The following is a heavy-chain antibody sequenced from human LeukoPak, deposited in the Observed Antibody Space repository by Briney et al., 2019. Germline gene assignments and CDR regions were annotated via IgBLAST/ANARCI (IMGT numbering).Heavy chain of an antibody. V-gene: IGHV3-9*01. CDR1: GFTFDDYA. CDR2: ISWSSGSI. J-gene: IGHJ4*02. CDR3: VPGDPTGIAVRY. D-gene: IGHD6-19*01. Sequence: GRSLRLSCAASGFTFDDYAMHWVRQAPGKGLEWVSGISWSSGSIGYADSVKGRFTISRDNAKNSLYLQMNSLRAEDTALYYCVPGDPTGIAVRYWGQGTLVTVSS.